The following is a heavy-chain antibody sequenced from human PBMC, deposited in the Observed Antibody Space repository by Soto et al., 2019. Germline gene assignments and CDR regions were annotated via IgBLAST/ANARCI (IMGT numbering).Heavy chain of an antibody. CDR1: GYTFTSYY. J-gene: IGHJ4*02. CDR2: INPSGGST. Sequence: ASVKVSCXASGYTFTSYYMHWVRQAPGQGLEWMGIINPSGGSTSYAQKFQGRVTMTRDTSTSTVYMELSSLRSEDTAVYYCARERLKDPGYSSGWKPFDYWGQGTLVTVSS. CDR3: ARERLKDPGYSSGWKPFDY. D-gene: IGHD6-19*01. V-gene: IGHV1-46*01.